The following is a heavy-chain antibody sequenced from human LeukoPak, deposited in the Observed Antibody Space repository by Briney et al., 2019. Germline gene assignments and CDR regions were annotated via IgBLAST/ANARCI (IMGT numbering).Heavy chain of an antibody. Sequence: PGGSLRLSCATSGFTFSSNWMSWVRHVPGRGLDWVANIKPDGSAQYYAASVKGRFTISRDNAKNSVYLQMNSLRVEDTAVYYCARDQYDTWSRRGNFDSWGQGTLVIVSS. CDR2: IKPDGSAQ. D-gene: IGHD3-3*01. V-gene: IGHV3-7*01. CDR1: GFTFSSNW. J-gene: IGHJ4*02. CDR3: ARDQYDTWSRRGNFDS.